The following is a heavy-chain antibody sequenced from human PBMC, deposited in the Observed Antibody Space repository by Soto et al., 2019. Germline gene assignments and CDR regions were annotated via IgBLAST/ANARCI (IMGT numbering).Heavy chain of an antibody. J-gene: IGHJ6*03. CDR3: ARCSESYGDYVEYYYYYMDV. CDR1: GGSISSSSYY. D-gene: IGHD4-17*01. V-gene: IGHV4-39*01. CDR2: IYYSGST. Sequence: SETLSLTCTVSGGSISSSSYYWGWIRQPPGKGLEWIGGIYYSGSTYYNPSLKSRVTISVDTSKNQFSLKLSSVTAADTAVYYCARCSESYGDYVEYYYYYMDVWGKGTTVTVSS.